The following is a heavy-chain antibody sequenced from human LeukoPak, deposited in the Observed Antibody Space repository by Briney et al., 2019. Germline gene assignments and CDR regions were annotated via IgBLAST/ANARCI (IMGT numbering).Heavy chain of an antibody. V-gene: IGHV1-8*01. CDR2: MNPNSGNT. J-gene: IGHJ5*02. Sequence: ASVKVSCKASGYTFTSYDINWVRQATGQGLEWMGWMNPNSGNTGYAQKFQGSVTMTRNTAISTAYMELSSLRSEDTAVYYCARNNKGDRWFDPWGQGTLVTVSS. D-gene: IGHD3-16*01. CDR3: ARNNKGDRWFDP. CDR1: GYTFTSYD.